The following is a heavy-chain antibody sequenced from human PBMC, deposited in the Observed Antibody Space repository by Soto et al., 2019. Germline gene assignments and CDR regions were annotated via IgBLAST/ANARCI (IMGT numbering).Heavy chain of an antibody. CDR3: AKAITMIVVVDAFDI. D-gene: IGHD3-22*01. V-gene: IGHV3-23*01. CDR1: GFIFSSYA. Sequence: GGSLRLSCAASGFIFSSYAMSWVRQAPGKGLEWVSAISGSGGSTYYADSVKGRFTISRDNSKNTLYLQMNSLRAEDTAVYYCAKAITMIVVVDAFDIWGQGTMVTVSS. CDR2: ISGSGGST. J-gene: IGHJ3*02.